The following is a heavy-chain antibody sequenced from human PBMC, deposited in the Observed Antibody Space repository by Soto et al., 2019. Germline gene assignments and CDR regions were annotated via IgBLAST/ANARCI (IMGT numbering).Heavy chain of an antibody. CDR1: GFTFNNYA. D-gene: IGHD3-22*01. CDR2: ITGSGSHT. V-gene: IGHV3-23*01. J-gene: IGHJ2*01. Sequence: EVQLLESGGGLVQPGGSLRLSCAASGFTFNNYAMTWVGQAPGKGLEWISAITGSGSHTNYVESVKGRFTISRDNSKKTPYLQMNSMRAVDPAVYYCAKVGSYYQSIDHWYFDVWGRGTLVTVSS. CDR3: AKVGSYYQSIDHWYFDV.